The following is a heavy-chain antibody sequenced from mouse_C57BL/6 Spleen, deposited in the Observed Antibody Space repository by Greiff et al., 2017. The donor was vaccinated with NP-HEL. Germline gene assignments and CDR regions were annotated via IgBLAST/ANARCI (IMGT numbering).Heavy chain of an antibody. J-gene: IGHJ2*01. Sequence: DVMLVESGGGLVQPGGSMKLSCVASGFTFSNYWVNWVRQSPEKGLEWVAQIRLKSDNYATHYAESVKGRFTISRDDSKSSVYLQMNNLRAEDTGIYYCTGDTTVVDYWGQGTTLTVSS. D-gene: IGHD1-1*01. CDR1: GFTFSNYW. V-gene: IGHV6-3*01. CDR2: IRLKSDNYAT. CDR3: TGDTTVVDY.